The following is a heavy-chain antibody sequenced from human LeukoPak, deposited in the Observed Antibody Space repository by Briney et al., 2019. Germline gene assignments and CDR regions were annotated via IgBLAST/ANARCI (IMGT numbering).Heavy chain of an antibody. CDR1: GGSISSYY. Sequence: SETLSLTCTVSGGSISSYYWSWIRQPAGKGLEWIGRIYTSGSTYYNPSLKSRVTISVDGSKNQFSLKLSSVTAADTAVYYCARARSSWYPFFDYWGQGTLVTVSS. V-gene: IGHV4-4*07. CDR2: IYTSGST. D-gene: IGHD6-13*01. CDR3: ARARSSWYPFFDY. J-gene: IGHJ4*02.